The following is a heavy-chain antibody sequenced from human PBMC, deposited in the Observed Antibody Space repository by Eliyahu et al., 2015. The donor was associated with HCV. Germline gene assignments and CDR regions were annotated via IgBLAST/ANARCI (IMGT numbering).Heavy chain of an antibody. Sequence: EVKKPGSSVKVSCKASXGTFSSYAISWVRQAPGQGLEWMGRIIPILGIANYAQKFQGRVTITADKSTSTAXMELSSLRSEDTAVYYCAGSLRFLEWLPYYGMDVWGQGTTVTVSS. D-gene: IGHD3-3*01. J-gene: IGHJ6*02. CDR2: IIPILGIA. V-gene: IGHV1-69*04. CDR1: XGTFSSYA. CDR3: AGSLRFLEWLPYYGMDV.